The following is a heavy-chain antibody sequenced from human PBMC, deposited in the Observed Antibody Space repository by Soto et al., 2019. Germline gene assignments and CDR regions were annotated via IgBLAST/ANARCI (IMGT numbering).Heavy chain of an antibody. J-gene: IGHJ4*02. CDR1: GGTFSSYA. CDR2: IIPIFGTA. CDR3: ARGVKYYDFWSGPTYYFDY. D-gene: IGHD3-3*01. V-gene: IGHV1-69*13. Sequence: SVKVSCRASGGTFSSYAISWVRQAPGQGLEWMGGIIPIFGTANYAQKFQGRVTITADESTSTAYMELSSLRSEDTAVYYCARGVKYYDFWSGPTYYFDYWGQGTLVTVSS.